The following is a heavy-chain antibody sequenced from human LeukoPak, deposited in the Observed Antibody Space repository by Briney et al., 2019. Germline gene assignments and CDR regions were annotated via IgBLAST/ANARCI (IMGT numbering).Heavy chain of an antibody. J-gene: IGHJ4*02. D-gene: IGHD3-22*01. CDR3: SVYDSSGYYCVDYFDY. Sequence: PGGSLRLSCAASGFTFDDYAMHWVRQAPGKGLEWVSGISWNSGSIGYADSVKGRFTISRDNAKNSLYLQMNSLRAEDTAVYYCSVYDSSGYYCVDYFDYWGQGTLVTVSS. V-gene: IGHV3-9*01. CDR2: ISWNSGSI. CDR1: GFTFDDYA.